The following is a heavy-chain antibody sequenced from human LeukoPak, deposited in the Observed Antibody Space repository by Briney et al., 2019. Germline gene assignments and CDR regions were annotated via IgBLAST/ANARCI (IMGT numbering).Heavy chain of an antibody. D-gene: IGHD3-3*01. CDR2: ISGSGGST. V-gene: IGHV3-23*01. CDR3: AKEAIFGVVIPNWFDP. CDR1: GFTFSSYW. Sequence: GGSLRLSCAASGFTFSSYWMSWVRQAPGKGLEWVSAISGSGGSTYYADSVKGRFTISRDNSKNTLYLQMNSLRAEDTAVYYCAKEAIFGVVIPNWFDPWGQGTLVTVSS. J-gene: IGHJ5*02.